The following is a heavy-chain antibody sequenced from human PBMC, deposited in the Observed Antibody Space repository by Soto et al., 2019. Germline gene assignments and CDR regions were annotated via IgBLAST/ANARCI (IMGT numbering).Heavy chain of an antibody. V-gene: IGHV3-15*01. CDR1: GFTVTSTW. Sequence: PGGSLRLSCAASGFTVTSTWMSWVRQAPGKGLEWVGRIKSKTDGGTTDYAAAVKGRFTISRDDSRNTLYLQMNSLKTEDTAVYYCTTDGGTVPQWLYFAYWSRGTLVTVSS. J-gene: IGHJ4*02. D-gene: IGHD6-19*01. CDR2: IKSKTDGGTT. CDR3: TTDGGTVPQWLYFAY.